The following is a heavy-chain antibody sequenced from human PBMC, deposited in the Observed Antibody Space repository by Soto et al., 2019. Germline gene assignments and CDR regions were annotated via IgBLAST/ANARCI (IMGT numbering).Heavy chain of an antibody. CDR3: AREMDTAMVIDY. D-gene: IGHD5-18*01. CDR1: GGSISSGDYY. CDR2: IYYSGST. Sequence: QVQLQESGPGLVKPSQTLSLTCTVSGGSISSGDYYWSWIRQPPGKGLEWIGYIYYSGSTYYNPSLKRRVTISVDTSKNQFTLKLSSVTAADTAVYYCAREMDTAMVIDYWGQGTLVTVSS. J-gene: IGHJ4*02. V-gene: IGHV4-30-4*01.